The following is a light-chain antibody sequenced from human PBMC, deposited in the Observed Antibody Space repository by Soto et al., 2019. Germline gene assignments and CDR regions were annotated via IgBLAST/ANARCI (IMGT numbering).Light chain of an antibody. CDR2: EVS. Sequence: QSALTQPASVSGSPGQSITVSCTGTSSDIGAYDYVSWYQQHPGKAPKVIISEVSKRPSGVSHRFSGSKSGNKASLTISGLQAEDEADYYCSSYTSSSTVGVFGTGTKLTVL. V-gene: IGLV2-14*01. J-gene: IGLJ1*01. CDR1: SSDIGAYDY. CDR3: SSYTSSSTVGV.